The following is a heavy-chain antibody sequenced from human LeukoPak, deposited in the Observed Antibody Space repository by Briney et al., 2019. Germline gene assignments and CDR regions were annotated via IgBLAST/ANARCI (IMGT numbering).Heavy chain of an antibody. D-gene: IGHD3-22*01. CDR2: IRYDGSNK. CDR1: GATVNSNY. V-gene: IGHV3-30*02. J-gene: IGHJ4*02. CDR3: AKDSYYYDSSGYHY. Sequence: PGGSLRLSCAVSGATVNSNYMSWVRQAPGKGLEWVAFIRYDGSNKYYADSVKGRFTISRDNSKNTLYLQMNSLRAEDTAVYYCAKDSYYYDSSGYHYWGQGTLVTVSS.